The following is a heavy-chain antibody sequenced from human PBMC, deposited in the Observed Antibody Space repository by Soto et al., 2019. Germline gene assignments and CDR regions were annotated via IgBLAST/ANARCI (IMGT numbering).Heavy chain of an antibody. V-gene: IGHV3-15*07. Sequence: GGSLRLSCAASGFSFSNAWINWVRQVPGKGLEWVGRIKSKTDGGTTDFAAPVKGRFAISRDDSNNMVYLQMNGLKTEDTAVYYCTTDPYITIVIIRFDYWGHGTLVTVS. D-gene: IGHD3-16*02. J-gene: IGHJ4*01. CDR2: IKSKTDGGTT. CDR3: TTDPYITIVIIRFDY. CDR1: GFSFSNAW.